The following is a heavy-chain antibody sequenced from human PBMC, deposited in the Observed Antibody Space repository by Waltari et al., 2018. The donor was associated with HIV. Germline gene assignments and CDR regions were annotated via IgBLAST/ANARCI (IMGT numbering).Heavy chain of an antibody. CDR2: INHSGST. CDR1: GGSFSGYY. Sequence: QVQLQQWGAGLLKPSETLSLTCAVYGGSFSGYYCSWIRQPPGKGLEWIGEINHSGSTNYNPSRKSRVTISVDTSKNQFSLKLSAVTAADTAVYYCARLAITMIAEGPIAFDIWGQGTMVTVSS. V-gene: IGHV4-34*01. J-gene: IGHJ3*02. CDR3: ARLAITMIAEGPIAFDI. D-gene: IGHD3-22*01.